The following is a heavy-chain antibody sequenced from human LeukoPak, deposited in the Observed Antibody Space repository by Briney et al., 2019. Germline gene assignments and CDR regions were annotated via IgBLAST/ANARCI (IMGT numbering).Heavy chain of an antibody. CDR2: IIPIFGTA. D-gene: IGHD4-17*01. CDR3: ARGATVTDKRLDY. V-gene: IGHV1-69*05. CDR1: GGTFSSYA. J-gene: IGHJ4*02. Sequence: SVKVSCKASGGTFSSYAISWVRQAPGQGLEWMGGIIPIFGTANYAQKFQGRVTITTDESTSTAYMEPSSLRSEDTAVYYCARGATVTDKRLDYWGQGTLVTVSS.